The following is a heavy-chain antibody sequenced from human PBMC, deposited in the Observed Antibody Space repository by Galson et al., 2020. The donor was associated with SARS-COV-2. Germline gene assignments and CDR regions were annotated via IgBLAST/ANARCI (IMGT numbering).Heavy chain of an antibody. CDR2: IYTSGST. V-gene: IGHV4-61*02. D-gene: IGHD2-2*01. CDR1: GGSISSGTYY. Sequence: SETLSLTCTVSGGSISSGTYYWSWIRQPAGKGLEWIGRIYTSGSTDYNPSLKSRVTISVDTSKNQFSLTLTSVTAADTAVYYCARVHGGCSMTSCYVDDWGQGTLVTVSS. J-gene: IGHJ1*01. CDR3: ARVHGGCSMTSCYVDD.